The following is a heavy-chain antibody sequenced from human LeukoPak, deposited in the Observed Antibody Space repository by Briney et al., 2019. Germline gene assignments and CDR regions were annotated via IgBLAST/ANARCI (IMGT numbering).Heavy chain of an antibody. J-gene: IGHJ4*02. CDR1: GSPFRSYR. V-gene: IGHV5-51*01. CDR3: ARHEARSSWGTFDY. Sequence: GGSLQISCQGSGSPFRSYRIGWGRPVPGKGREGRGMIDPGESDARYSPSFQGHVTISPHKSISTAYLQWSSLKASDTAIYYCARHEARSSWGTFDYWGQGTLVTVSS. D-gene: IGHD6-6*01. CDR2: IDPGESDA.